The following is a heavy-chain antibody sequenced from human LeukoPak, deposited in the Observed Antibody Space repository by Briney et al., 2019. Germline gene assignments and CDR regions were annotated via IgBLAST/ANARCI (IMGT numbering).Heavy chain of an antibody. CDR1: GFTFSSYW. CDR3: ARGYSSGLFAGGYFDC. J-gene: IGHJ4*02. CDR2: INSDGSST. Sequence: GGSLRLSCAASGFTFSSYWMHWVRQAPGKGLVWVSRINSDGSSTSYADSVKGRFTISRDNAKNTLYLQMNSLRAEDTAVYYCARGYSSGLFAGGYFDCWGQGTLVTVS. V-gene: IGHV3-74*01. D-gene: IGHD2-15*01.